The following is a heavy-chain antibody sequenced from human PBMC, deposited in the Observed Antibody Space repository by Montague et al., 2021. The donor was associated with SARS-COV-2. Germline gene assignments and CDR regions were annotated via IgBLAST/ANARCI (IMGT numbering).Heavy chain of an antibody. Sequence: SETLSLTCAVYGGTFSGYYWSWIRQPPGKGLEWIGEINHSGSTNYNLSLKSRVTISVDTSKNQFSLKLSSVTAADTAVYYCAREVGRVYSGYEGEYWGQGTLVTVSS. CDR3: AREVGRVYSGYEGEY. CDR2: INHSGST. J-gene: IGHJ4*02. D-gene: IGHD5-12*01. CDR1: GGTFSGYY. V-gene: IGHV4-34*01.